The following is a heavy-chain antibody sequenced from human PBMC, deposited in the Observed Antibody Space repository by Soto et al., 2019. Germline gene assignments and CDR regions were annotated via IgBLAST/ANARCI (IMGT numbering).Heavy chain of an antibody. CDR1: GGSISSSSYY. D-gene: IGHD3-10*01. V-gene: IGHV4-61*05. CDR2: IYYSGST. CDR3: ASGPYGSGSPRSSFHY. J-gene: IGHJ4*02. Sequence: PSETLSLTCTVSGGSISSSSYYWGWIRQPPGKGLEWIGYIYYSGSTNYNPSLKSRVTISLDTSKNQFSLKLTSVTAADTAVYYCASGPYGSGSPRSSFHYWGQGTLVTLSS.